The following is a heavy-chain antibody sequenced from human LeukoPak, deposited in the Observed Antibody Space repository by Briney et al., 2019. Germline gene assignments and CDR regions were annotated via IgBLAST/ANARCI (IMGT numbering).Heavy chain of an antibody. D-gene: IGHD2-21*02. V-gene: IGHV3-74*01. J-gene: IGHJ4*02. CDR3: ATFLGDSFGFDY. Sequence: GGSLRLSCAASGFTFSSYWMHWVRQAPGKGLVWVSRINSDGSSTSYADSVKGRFTISRDNAKTTLYLQMNSLRVEDTAVYYCATFLGDSFGFDYWGQGTLVTVSS. CDR2: INSDGSST. CDR1: GFTFSSYW.